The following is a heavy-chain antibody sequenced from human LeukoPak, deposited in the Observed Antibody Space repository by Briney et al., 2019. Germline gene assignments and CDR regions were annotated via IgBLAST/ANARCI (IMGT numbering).Heavy chain of an antibody. CDR2: IIPILGIA. J-gene: IGHJ4*02. D-gene: IGHD3-22*01. CDR1: GGTFSSYA. V-gene: IGHV1-69*04. CDR3: ARDRGYDSSGYYSVSY. Sequence: GASVKVSCKASGGTFSSYAISWVRQAPGQGLEWMGRIIPILGIANYVQKFQGRVTITADKSTSTAYMELSSLRSEDTAVYYCARDRGYDSSGYYSVSYWGQGTLVTVSS.